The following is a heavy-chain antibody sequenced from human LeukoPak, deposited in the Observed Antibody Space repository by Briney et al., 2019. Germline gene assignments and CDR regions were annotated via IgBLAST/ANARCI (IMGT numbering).Heavy chain of an antibody. CDR3: AKDGYVSWAYQLSHFDY. D-gene: IGHD2-2*03. V-gene: IGHV3-23*01. CDR2: ISNIGGST. J-gene: IGHJ4*02. CDR1: AFTFSSYT. Sequence: GGSLRLSCAASAFTFSSYTMSWVRQAPGKGLEWVSAISNIGGSTYYADSVKGGFTISRDNSKNTRYLQMSSLRAEDTAVYYCAKDGYVSWAYQLSHFDYWGQGTLVTVSS.